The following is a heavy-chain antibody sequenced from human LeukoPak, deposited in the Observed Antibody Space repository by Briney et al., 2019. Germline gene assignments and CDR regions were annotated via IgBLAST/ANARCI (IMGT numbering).Heavy chain of an antibody. V-gene: IGHV4-38-2*02. D-gene: IGHD3-10*01. CDR3: ARGRNTMVRGAIGAETRYYYSYYMDV. CDR2: INHSGST. CDR1: GYSITRGSY. Sequence: SETLSLTCTVSGYSITRGSYWGWIRHPPGKGLEWIGEINHSGSTNYNPSLKSRVTISVDTSKNHFSLKLSSVTAADTALYYCARGRNTMVRGAIGAETRYYYSYYMDVWGKGTTVTVSS. J-gene: IGHJ6*03.